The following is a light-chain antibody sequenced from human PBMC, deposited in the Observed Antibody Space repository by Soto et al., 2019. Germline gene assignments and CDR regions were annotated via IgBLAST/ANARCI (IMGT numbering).Light chain of an antibody. J-gene: IGKJ5*01. CDR2: GAS. Sequence: EVVMTQSPGTLSLSPGERATLSCRASQSVSSTYVAWYQQKSGQAPRLLIYGASSRATGIPARFSGSGSGTEFTLTISSLQSEDFAVYYCQQYHNWPITFGQGTRLEIK. V-gene: IGKV3D-15*01. CDR3: QQYHNWPIT. CDR1: QSVSSTY.